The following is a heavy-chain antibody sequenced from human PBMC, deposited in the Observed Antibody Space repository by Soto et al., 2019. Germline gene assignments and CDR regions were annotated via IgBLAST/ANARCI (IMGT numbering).Heavy chain of an antibody. CDR3: ARDLGYSSSSVGFDY. D-gene: IGHD6-6*01. V-gene: IGHV3-74*01. Sequence: GGSLRLSCAASGFTFNSYWMHWVRQAPGKGLVWVSRIDSDGSSTNYADSVKGRFTISRDNAKNTLYLQMNSLRAEDTAVYSCARDLGYSSSSVGFDYWGQGTLVTVSS. CDR2: IDSDGSST. J-gene: IGHJ4*02. CDR1: GFTFNSYW.